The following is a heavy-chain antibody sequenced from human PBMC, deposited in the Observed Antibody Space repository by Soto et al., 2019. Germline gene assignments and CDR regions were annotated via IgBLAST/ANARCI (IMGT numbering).Heavy chain of an antibody. D-gene: IGHD3-10*01. Sequence: GGSLRLSCAASGFTFSSYRMHWVRQAPGKGLEWVAVISYDGSNKYYADSVKGRFTISRDNSKNTLYLQMNSLRAEDTAVYYCTTGPIFGSGSYSPDFDYWGQGTLVTVSS. CDR2: ISYDGSNK. V-gene: IGHV3-30*03. J-gene: IGHJ4*02. CDR3: TTGPIFGSGSYSPDFDY. CDR1: GFTFSSYR.